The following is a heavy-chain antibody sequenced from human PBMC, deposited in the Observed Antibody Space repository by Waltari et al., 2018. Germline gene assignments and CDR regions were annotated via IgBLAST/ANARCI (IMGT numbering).Heavy chain of an antibody. Sequence: QLQLQESGPGLVKPSETLSLTCTVSGGSISSSSYYWGWIRQPPGKGLEWNGSIYYSGSTYYNPSLKSRVTISVDTSKNQFSLKLSSVTAADTAVYYCARDPTFIAARAHWGQGTLVTVSS. CDR2: IYYSGST. D-gene: IGHD6-6*01. CDR3: ARDPTFIAARAH. V-gene: IGHV4-39*07. J-gene: IGHJ4*02. CDR1: GGSISSSSYY.